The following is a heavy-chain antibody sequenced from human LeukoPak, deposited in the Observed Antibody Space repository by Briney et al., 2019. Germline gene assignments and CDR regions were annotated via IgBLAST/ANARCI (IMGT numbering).Heavy chain of an antibody. CDR3: ARLTAARPGSRALQFDL. Sequence: SETLSLTCAVYGGSFSGYYLSWIRQPPGKGLEWIGEINHSGSTNYNPSLKSRVTISVDTSKNQFSLKLSSVTAADTAVYYCARLTAARPGSRALQFDLWGRGTLVTVSS. D-gene: IGHD6-6*01. J-gene: IGHJ2*01. V-gene: IGHV4-34*01. CDR1: GGSFSGYY. CDR2: INHSGST.